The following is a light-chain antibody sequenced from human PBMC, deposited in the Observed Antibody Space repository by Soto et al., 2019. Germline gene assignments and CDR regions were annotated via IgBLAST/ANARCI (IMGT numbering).Light chain of an antibody. V-gene: IGKV3-20*01. CDR2: AAS. J-gene: IGKJ5*01. CDR1: PSTSSNY. Sequence: EIVLTQSPGTLSLSARERAALSCRAIPSTSSNYLAWFQQKPGQAPRLLIYAASSRATGIPDRFSGSGSGTDFTLTINRLEPEDFAVYYCQQYGTSPGITFGQGTRLEIK. CDR3: QQYGTSPGIT.